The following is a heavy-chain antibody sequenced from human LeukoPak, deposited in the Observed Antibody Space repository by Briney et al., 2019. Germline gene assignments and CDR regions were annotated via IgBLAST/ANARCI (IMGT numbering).Heavy chain of an antibody. CDR3: ARGIAAAGGPDY. CDR1: GYTFTSYG. J-gene: IGHJ4*02. V-gene: IGHV1-8*01. Sequence: ASVKVSCKASGYTFTSYGINWGRQATGQGLEWMGWMNPNSGNTGYAQKFQGRVTMTRNTSISTAYMELSSLRSEDTAVYYCARGIAAAGGPDYWGQGTLVTVSS. D-gene: IGHD6-13*01. CDR2: MNPNSGNT.